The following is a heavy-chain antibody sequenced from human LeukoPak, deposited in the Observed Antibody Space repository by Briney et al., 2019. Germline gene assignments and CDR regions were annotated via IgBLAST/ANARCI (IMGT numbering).Heavy chain of an antibody. J-gene: IGHJ4*02. CDR2: ARDGRT. Sequence: GGSLRLSCAASGFIFVDYTIHWVRQAPGKALEWVAPARDGRTMYADSVRGRFTVSRDNSRNSLYLQMNSLRVEDTALYFCAKEGGTIYFDSWGQGTLVTVSS. V-gene: IGHV3-43*01. CDR3: AKEGGTIYFDS. D-gene: IGHD1-1*01. CDR1: GFIFVDYT.